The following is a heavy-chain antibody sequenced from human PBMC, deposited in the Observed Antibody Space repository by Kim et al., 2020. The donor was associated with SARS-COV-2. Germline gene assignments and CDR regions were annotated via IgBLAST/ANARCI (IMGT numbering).Heavy chain of an antibody. CDR2: IKEDGSEK. CDR3: TTDIVVVIESLVDF. Sequence: GGSLRLSCAASGFTFSSYWMTWVRQDPGKGLEWVANIKEDGSEKYYVDSVKGRFTISRDNTKNSLYLQMNSLRAEDTAMYYCTTDIVVVIESLVDFWGQG. V-gene: IGHV3-7*04. J-gene: IGHJ4*02. D-gene: IGHD2-21*01. CDR1: GFTFSSYW.